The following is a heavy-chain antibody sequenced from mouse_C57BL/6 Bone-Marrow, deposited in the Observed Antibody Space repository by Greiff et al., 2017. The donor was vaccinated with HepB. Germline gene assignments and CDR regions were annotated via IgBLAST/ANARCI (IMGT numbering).Heavy chain of an antibody. Sequence: QVQLQQPGAELVKPGASVKLSCKASGYTFTSYWMHWVKQRPGQGLEWIGMIHPNSGSTNYNEKFKSKATLTVDKSSNTAYMQPSSLTSEDAAVYYCTIRGISDDALYYWGQGTTLTVSS. CDR2: IHPNSGST. V-gene: IGHV1-64*01. CDR3: TIRGISDDALYY. J-gene: IGHJ2*01. D-gene: IGHD2-3*01. CDR1: GYTFTSYW.